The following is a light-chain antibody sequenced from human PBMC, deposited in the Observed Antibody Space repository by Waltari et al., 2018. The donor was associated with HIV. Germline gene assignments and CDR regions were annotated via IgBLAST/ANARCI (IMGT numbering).Light chain of an antibody. CDR2: EVT. J-gene: IGLJ2*01. CDR3: SSYDNNNNYVI. Sequence: QSALTQPRSVSGSPGQSVTISCTGTSRDVGASNYVSWYQQHPGKAPKLMIYEVTKRPSGIPGRFSASRAGNTAPLTVSGLQAEDEADYYCSSYDNNNNYVIFGGGTKLTVL. V-gene: IGLV2-11*01. CDR1: SRDVGASNY.